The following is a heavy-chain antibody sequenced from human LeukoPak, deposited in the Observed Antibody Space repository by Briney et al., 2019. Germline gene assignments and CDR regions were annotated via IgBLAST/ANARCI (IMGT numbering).Heavy chain of an antibody. Sequence: PGGSLRLSCAASGFTFSSYSMNWVRQAPGKGLEWVSSISSRSSYIYYADSVKGRFTISRDNAKNSLYLQMNSLRAEDTAVYYCAREGPSGSSDYWGQGTLVTVSS. CDR2: ISSRSSYI. V-gene: IGHV3-21*01. CDR3: AREGPSGSSDY. CDR1: GFTFSSYS. D-gene: IGHD1-26*01. J-gene: IGHJ4*02.